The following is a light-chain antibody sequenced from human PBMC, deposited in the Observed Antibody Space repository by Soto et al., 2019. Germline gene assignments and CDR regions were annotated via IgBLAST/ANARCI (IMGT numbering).Light chain of an antibody. CDR2: EVS. CDR3: TSSTTDSLYV. CDR1: SSDVGHNKY. Sequence: QTVVTQPASVSGSPGQSITISCTGTSSDVGHNKYVSWYQQYPGKVPKLLINEVSNRPSGVSARFSGSKSGNTASLTISGLLAEDEADYFCTSSTTDSLYVFGSGTKLTVL. V-gene: IGLV2-14*01. J-gene: IGLJ6*01.